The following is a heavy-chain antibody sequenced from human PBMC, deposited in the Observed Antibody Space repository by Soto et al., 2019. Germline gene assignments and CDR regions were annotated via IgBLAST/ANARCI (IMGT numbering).Heavy chain of an antibody. D-gene: IGHD5-12*01. CDR3: ARVRRLRLVDY. CDR1: GWSFSGYY. V-gene: IGHV4-34*01. Sequence: SETLSLTCAVYGWSFSGYYWSWSRQPPGKGLEWIGEINHSGSTNYNPSLKSRVTISVDTSKNQFSLKLSSVTAADTAVYYCARVRRLRLVDYWGQGTLVTVSS. J-gene: IGHJ4*02. CDR2: INHSGST.